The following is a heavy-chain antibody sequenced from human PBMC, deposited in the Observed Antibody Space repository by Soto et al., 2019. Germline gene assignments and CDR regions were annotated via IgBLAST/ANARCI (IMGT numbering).Heavy chain of an antibody. V-gene: IGHV3-23*01. Sequence: EVQLLESGGGLVQPGGSLRLSCAASGFTFSSYAMSWVRQAPGKGLEWVSAISGSGGSTYYADSVKGRFTISRDNSKNTLYLQMTSLRAEDTAVYYCAKGPPHYYDSSGYYSPPGYWGQGTLVTVSS. D-gene: IGHD3-22*01. CDR3: AKGPPHYYDSSGYYSPPGY. CDR2: ISGSGGST. CDR1: GFTFSSYA. J-gene: IGHJ4*02.